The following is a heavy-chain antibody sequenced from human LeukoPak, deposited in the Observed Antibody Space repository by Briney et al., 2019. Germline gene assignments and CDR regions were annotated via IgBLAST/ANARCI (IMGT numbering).Heavy chain of an antibody. CDR2: ISGSGGST. CDR3: ARDIVVVPAI. J-gene: IGHJ3*02. V-gene: IGHV3-23*01. Sequence: GGSLRLSCAASGFTFSSYAMSWVRQAPGKGLEWDSAISGSGGSTYYADSVKVRFTISRDNSKNTLYLQMNSLRAEDTAVYYCARDIVVVPAIWGQGTMATVSS. CDR1: GFTFSSYA. D-gene: IGHD2-2*01.